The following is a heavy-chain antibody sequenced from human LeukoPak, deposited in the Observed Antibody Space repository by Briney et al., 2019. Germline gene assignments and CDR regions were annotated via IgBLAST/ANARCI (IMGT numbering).Heavy chain of an antibody. CDR2: ISAYNGNT. D-gene: IGHD6-19*01. CDR1: GYTFTSFG. J-gene: IGHJ4*02. V-gene: IGHV1-18*01. Sequence: ASVKVSCKASGYTFTSFGISWVRQAPGQGPEWMGWISAYNGNTKYAQKFQGRVTMTTDKSTSTAYMELSSLRSEDTAVYYCARDGIAVAGRGLAYWGQGTLVTVSS. CDR3: ARDGIAVAGRGLAY.